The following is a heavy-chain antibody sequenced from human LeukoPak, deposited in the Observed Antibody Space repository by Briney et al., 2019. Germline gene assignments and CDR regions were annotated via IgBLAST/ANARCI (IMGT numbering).Heavy chain of an antibody. J-gene: IGHJ5*02. CDR1: GFTFTSYA. D-gene: IGHD6-13*01. Sequence: GGSLRLSCAASGFTFTSYAMTWVRQAPGKGLEWVSAISGSGGSTYYAGSVKGRFTISRDNSKNTLYLQMNSLRAEDTAVYYCAHPTEYSSSWYGNWFDPWGQGTLVTVSS. CDR2: ISGSGGST. V-gene: IGHV3-23*01. CDR3: AHPTEYSSSWYGNWFDP.